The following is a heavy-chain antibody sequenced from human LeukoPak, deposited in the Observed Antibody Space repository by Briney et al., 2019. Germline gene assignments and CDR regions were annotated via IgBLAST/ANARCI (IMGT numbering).Heavy chain of an antibody. D-gene: IGHD3-9*01. J-gene: IGHJ2*01. CDR2: INWNGGST. Sequence: GGSLRLSCAASGFTFDDYGMSWVRQAPGKGLEWVSGINWNGGSTGYADSVKGRFTISRDNSKNTLYLQMNSLRAEDTAVYYCAREVLDYDILTGYYKDWYFDLWGRGTLVTVSS. CDR1: GFTFDDYG. CDR3: AREVLDYDILTGYYKDWYFDL. V-gene: IGHV3-20*04.